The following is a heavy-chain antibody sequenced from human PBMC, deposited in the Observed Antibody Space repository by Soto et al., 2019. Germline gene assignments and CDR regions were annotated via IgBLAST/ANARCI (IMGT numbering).Heavy chain of an antibody. CDR3: ARFYYDSSGYLPLSALDI. D-gene: IGHD3-22*01. J-gene: IGHJ3*02. Sequence: SETLSLTCTVSGGSISSYYWSWIRQPPGKGLEWIGYIYYSGSTNYNPSLKSRVTISVDTSKNQFSLKLSSVTAADTAVYYCARFYYDSSGYLPLSALDIWGQGTMVTVSS. CDR2: IYYSGST. V-gene: IGHV4-59*01. CDR1: GGSISSYY.